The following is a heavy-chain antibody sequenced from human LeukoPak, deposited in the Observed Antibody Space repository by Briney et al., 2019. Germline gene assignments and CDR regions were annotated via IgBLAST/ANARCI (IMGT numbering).Heavy chain of an antibody. CDR3: ARQGYCNSTSCYRTSPIDY. V-gene: IGHV4-34*01. D-gene: IGHD2-2*01. Sequence: SETLSLACAVYGGSFSGYYWSWIRQPPGKGLEWIGEINHSGSTNYNPSLKSRVTISVDTSKNQFSLKLSSVTAADTAVYYCARQGYCNSTSCYRTSPIDYWGQGTLVTVSS. J-gene: IGHJ4*02. CDR1: GGSFSGYY. CDR2: INHSGST.